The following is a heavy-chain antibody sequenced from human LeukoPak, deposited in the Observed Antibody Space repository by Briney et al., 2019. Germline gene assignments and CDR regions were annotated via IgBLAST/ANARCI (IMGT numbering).Heavy chain of an antibody. V-gene: IGHV1-46*01. CDR3: ARGGLYCSSTSCYGIEY. CDR2: INPSGGST. J-gene: IGHJ4*02. Sequence: GESLKISCKGSGYTFTNYWIGWVRQAPGQGLEWMGIINPSGGSTSYAQKFQGRVTMTRDTSTSTVYMELSSLRSDDTAVYYCARGGLYCSSTSCYGIEYWGQGTLVTASS. D-gene: IGHD2-2*01. CDR1: GYTFTNYW.